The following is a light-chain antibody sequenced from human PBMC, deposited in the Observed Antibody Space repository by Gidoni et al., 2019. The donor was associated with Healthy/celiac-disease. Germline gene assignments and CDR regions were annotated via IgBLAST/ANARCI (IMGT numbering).Light chain of an antibody. CDR1: SSDVGGYNY. V-gene: IGLV2-14*03. CDR3: CSYTSSITYV. Sequence: QSALTQPVSVSGSPGQSITLSCTGTSSDVGGYNYVSWYQQHPGKAPKLMIYYVSKRPSGVSDRFSGSKSGNTASLTISGLQAEDEADYYCCSYTSSITYVFGTGAKVTVL. J-gene: IGLJ1*01. CDR2: YVS.